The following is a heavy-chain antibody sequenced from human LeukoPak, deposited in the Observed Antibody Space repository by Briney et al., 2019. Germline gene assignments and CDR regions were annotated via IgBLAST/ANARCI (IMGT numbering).Heavy chain of an antibody. V-gene: IGHV4-4*02. J-gene: IGHJ4*02. D-gene: IGHD5-12*01. CDR2: ISYGGNT. Sequence: SGTLSLTCAVSDGSISSYNWWSWVRQHPGKGPEWIGYISYGGNTYYNPSLKSRVAISADTPKNQFSLKLSSTTAADTAVYYCARAPVATPSEFDYWGQGTLVTVSS. CDR1: DGSISSYNW. CDR3: ARAPVATPSEFDY.